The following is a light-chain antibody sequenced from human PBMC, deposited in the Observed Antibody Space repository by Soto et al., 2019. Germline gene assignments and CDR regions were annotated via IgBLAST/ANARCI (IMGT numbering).Light chain of an antibody. J-gene: IGKJ4*01. Sequence: DIQMTQSPATLSASVEDRVTITCRASHSISNWLAWYQQKPGKAPNLLIYKASSLQTGVPSRFSGSGSGTEFTLTISSLQPDDFAVYYCQQNNSYPLTFGGGTKVETK. V-gene: IGKV1-5*03. CDR1: HSISNW. CDR2: KAS. CDR3: QQNNSYPLT.